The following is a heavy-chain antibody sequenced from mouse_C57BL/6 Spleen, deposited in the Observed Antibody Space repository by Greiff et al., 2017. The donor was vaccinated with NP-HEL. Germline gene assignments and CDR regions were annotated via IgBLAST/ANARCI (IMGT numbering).Heavy chain of an antibody. CDR1: GYTFTSYW. CDR3: ASRYHLDY. V-gene: IGHV1-7*01. Sequence: VLLQQSGAELAKPGASVKLSCKASGYTFTSYWMHWVKQRPGQGLEWIGYINPSSGYTKYNQKFKDKATLTADKSSSTTYMQLSSMTYEDSAVYYRASRYHLDYWGQGTTLTVSS. J-gene: IGHJ2*01. CDR2: INPSSGYT.